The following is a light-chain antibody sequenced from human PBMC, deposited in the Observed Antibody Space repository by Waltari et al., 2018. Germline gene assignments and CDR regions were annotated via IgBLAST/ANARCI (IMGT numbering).Light chain of an antibody. J-gene: IGKJ1*01. CDR1: QDINTW. CDR3: QQYESYWT. Sequence: DIHMTQSPSTLSASIGDTVTITCRASQDINTWLAWYQQRPGKAPNLLIHKASYLESGVPSRFSGSGSGTEFTLTISSLQPDDFATYFCQQYESYWTFGQGTKVEMK. CDR2: KAS. V-gene: IGKV1-5*03.